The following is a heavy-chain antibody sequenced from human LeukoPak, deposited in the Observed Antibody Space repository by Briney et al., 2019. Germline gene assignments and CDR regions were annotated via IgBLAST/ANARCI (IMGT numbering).Heavy chain of an antibody. CDR2: IYTSGST. V-gene: IGHV4-4*07. CDR3: ARVGGYDFWRGYPLIYYFDY. CDR1: GGSISSYY. Sequence: SETLSLTCTVSGGSISSYYWSWIRQPAGKGLEWIGRIYTSGSTNYNPSLKSRVTISVDTSKNQFSLKLSSVTAADTAVYYCARVGGYDFWRGYPLIYYFDYWGQGTLVTVSS. J-gene: IGHJ4*02. D-gene: IGHD3-3*01.